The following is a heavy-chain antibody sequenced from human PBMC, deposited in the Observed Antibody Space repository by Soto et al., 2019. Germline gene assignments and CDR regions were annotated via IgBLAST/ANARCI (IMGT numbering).Heavy chain of an antibody. D-gene: IGHD6-13*01. CDR2: INPNSGGT. CDR1: GYTFTGYY. V-gene: IGHV1-2*02. CDR3: ARDRVSSRWYYFDY. J-gene: IGHJ4*02. Sequence: ASVKVSCKASGYTFTGYYMHWVRQAPGQGLEWMGWINPNSGGTNYAQKFQGRVTMTRDTSISTAYMELSRLRSDDTAVYYCARDRVSSRWYYFDYWGQGTLVTVSS.